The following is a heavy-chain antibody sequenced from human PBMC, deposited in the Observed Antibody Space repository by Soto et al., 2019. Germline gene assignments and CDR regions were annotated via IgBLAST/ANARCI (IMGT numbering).Heavy chain of an antibody. D-gene: IGHD2-8*01. Sequence: GGSLRLSCAASGFTFDDYAMHWVRQAPGKGLEWVSLISGDGGSTYYADSVKGRFTISRDNSKNSLYLQMISLRTEDSALYYCAKDICLGGYCTNGVCHDAFDIWGQGTMVTVSS. V-gene: IGHV3-43*02. CDR1: GFTFDDYA. J-gene: IGHJ3*02. CDR3: AKDICLGGYCTNGVCHDAFDI. CDR2: ISGDGGST.